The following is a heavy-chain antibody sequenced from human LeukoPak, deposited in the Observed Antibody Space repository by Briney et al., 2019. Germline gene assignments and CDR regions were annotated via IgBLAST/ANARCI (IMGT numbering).Heavy chain of an antibody. Sequence: GGSQRLSCAASGFTVSSNYMSWVRQAPGKGLEWVSVIYSGGSTYYADSVKGRFTISRDNSKNTLYLQMNSLRAEDTAVYYCARYYYDSQNIWGQGTMVTVSS. CDR2: IYSGGST. D-gene: IGHD3-22*01. CDR1: GFTVSSNY. V-gene: IGHV3-53*01. J-gene: IGHJ3*02. CDR3: ARYYYDSQNI.